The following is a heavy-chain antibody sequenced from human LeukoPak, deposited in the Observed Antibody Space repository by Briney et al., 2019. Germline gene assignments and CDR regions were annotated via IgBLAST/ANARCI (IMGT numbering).Heavy chain of an antibody. Sequence: ASVKVSCKASGYTFTSYGISRVRQAPGQGLEWMGWISAYNGYAKYAQNVQGRVTMTTDTSTSTAYMDLRSLRSDDTAVYYCARNDSSAYDYWGQGTLVTVSS. J-gene: IGHJ4*02. CDR1: GYTFTSYG. V-gene: IGHV1-18*01. D-gene: IGHD2-15*01. CDR3: ARNDSSAYDY. CDR2: ISAYNGYA.